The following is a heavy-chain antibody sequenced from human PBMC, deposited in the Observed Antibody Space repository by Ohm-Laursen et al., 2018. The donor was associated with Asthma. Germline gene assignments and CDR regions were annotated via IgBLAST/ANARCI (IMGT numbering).Heavy chain of an antibody. V-gene: IGHV4-31*03. D-gene: IGHD3-10*01. CDR3: ASGQYYYASGQDY. J-gene: IGHJ4*02. Sequence: TLSLTCTVSGGSISSGGYYWSWIRQHPGKGLEWIGYIYYSGSTYYNPSPKSRVSISVDTSKNQFSLELSSVTAADTAVYCCASGQYYYASGQDYWGQGTLVTVSS. CDR1: GGSISSGGYY. CDR2: IYYSGST.